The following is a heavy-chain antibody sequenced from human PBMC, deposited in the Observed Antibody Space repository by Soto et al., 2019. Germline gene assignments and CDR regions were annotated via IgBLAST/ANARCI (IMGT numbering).Heavy chain of an antibody. CDR1: GGTCSSYS. J-gene: IGHJ6*02. Sequence: SVKVSCKASGGTCSSYSISSVRQCPAQGLELMGGIIPIFGTENNAKKFQGGVTITADESTSTAYMELISLRSEDTAVYYCARRSIIAARGGYYYGMDVWGQGTTVTVSS. CDR2: IIPIFGTE. CDR3: ARRSIIAARGGYYYGMDV. D-gene: IGHD6-6*01. V-gene: IGHV1-69*13.